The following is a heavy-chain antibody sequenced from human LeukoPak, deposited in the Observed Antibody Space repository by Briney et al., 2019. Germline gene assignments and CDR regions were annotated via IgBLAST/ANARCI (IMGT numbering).Heavy chain of an antibody. CDR2: ISGSGGGT. V-gene: IGHV3-23*01. CDR1: GITLSNYG. J-gene: IGHJ4*02. D-gene: IGHD3-22*01. CDR3: AKRGVVIRVILVGFHKEAYYFDS. Sequence: GGSLRLSCAVSGITLSNYGMSWVRQAPGKGLEWVAGISGSGGGTYYADSVKGRFTISRDNPKNTLYLQMNNLRAEDTAVYFCAKRGVVIRVILVGFHKEAYYFDSWGQGALVTVSS.